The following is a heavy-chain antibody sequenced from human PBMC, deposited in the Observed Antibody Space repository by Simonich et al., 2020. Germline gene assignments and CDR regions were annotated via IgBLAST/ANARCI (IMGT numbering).Heavy chain of an antibody. V-gene: IGHV4-38-2*01. CDR2: IYHSGST. CDR1: GYSISSGYY. CDR3: ARLAPGYSGSYPEYCQH. D-gene: IGHD1-26*01. J-gene: IGHJ1*01. Sequence: QVQLQESGPGLVKPSETLSLTCAVSGYSISSGYYWGWIRQPPGKGLEWIGSIYHSGSTYDNPSRKSRVTISVDTSKNQCSLKLSSVTDADTAVYYCARLAPGYSGSYPEYCQHWGQGTLVTVSS.